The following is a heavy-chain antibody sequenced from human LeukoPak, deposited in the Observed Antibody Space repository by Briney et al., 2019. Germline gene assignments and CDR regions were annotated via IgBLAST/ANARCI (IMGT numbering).Heavy chain of an antibody. CDR3: ARRFGECVNYMDV. CDR2: ISSNGRST. V-gene: IGHV3-64*02. D-gene: IGHD3-10*01. CDR1: GFIFRTYA. J-gene: IGHJ6*03. Sequence: AGSLRLSCSASGFIFRTYAMHWVRQAPGKGMEYVSAISSNGRSTYYADSVQGRFTISRDDSKSTLYLQMDSLRPEDMAVYYCARRFGECVNYMDVWGKRTTVTVSS.